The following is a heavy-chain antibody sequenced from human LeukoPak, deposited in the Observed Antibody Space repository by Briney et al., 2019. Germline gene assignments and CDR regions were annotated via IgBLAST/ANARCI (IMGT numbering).Heavy chain of an antibody. J-gene: IGHJ6*02. CDR2: IGGSAGST. CDR1: GLTFRTYA. V-gene: IGHV3-23*01. Sequence: GGSLRLSCAASGLTFRTYAMSWVRQAPGKGLEWVSSIGGSAGSTYYADSVKGRFTISRDNSKNTLYVQMNSLRAEDTAVYYCSKDRQYDSIVSYGMDFWGQGTTVTVSS. CDR3: SKDRQYDSIVSYGMDF. D-gene: IGHD3-22*01.